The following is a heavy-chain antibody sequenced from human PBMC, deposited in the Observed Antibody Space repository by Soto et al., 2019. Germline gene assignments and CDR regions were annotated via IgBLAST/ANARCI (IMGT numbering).Heavy chain of an antibody. CDR1: GGYFNDNY. V-gene: IGHV4-34*01. Sequence: QVQLQQWGAGLLKPSETLSLSCAVYGGYFNDNYYTWFRQPPGKGLEWIGEISRSGTTKYIPCLKSRASTSFDTSKTQVSLKVTSVTAAGTAVYYCATSLWFGTQVELWGQGALVTVSS. CDR2: ISRSGTT. D-gene: IGHD3-10*01. J-gene: IGHJ5*02. CDR3: ATSLWFGTQVEL.